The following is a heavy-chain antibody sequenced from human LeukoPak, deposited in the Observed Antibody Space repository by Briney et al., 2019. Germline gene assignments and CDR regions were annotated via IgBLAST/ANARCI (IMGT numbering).Heavy chain of an antibody. CDR3: ARGYNWFDP. J-gene: IGHJ5*02. V-gene: IGHV4-39*01. CDR2: IYYSGST. Sequence: GSLRLSCAASGFTFSRFNMNWLRQPPGKGLEWIGSIYYSGSTYYNPSLKSRVTISVDTSKNQFSLKLSSVTAADTAVYYCARGYNWFDPWGQGTLVTVSS. CDR1: GFTFSRFN.